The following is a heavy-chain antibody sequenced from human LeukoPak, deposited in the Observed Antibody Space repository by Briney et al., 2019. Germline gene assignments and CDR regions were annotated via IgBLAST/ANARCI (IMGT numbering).Heavy chain of an antibody. CDR2: MNPNSGNT. Sequence: ASAKVSCKASGYTFTSYDINWVRQATGQGLEWMGWMNPNSGNTGYAQKFQGRVTITRNTSISTAYMELSSRRSEDTAVYYCARVLYYYDSSGYQKGLFDYWGQGTLVTVSS. D-gene: IGHD3-22*01. J-gene: IGHJ4*02. CDR1: GYTFTSYD. V-gene: IGHV1-8*01. CDR3: ARVLYYYDSSGYQKGLFDY.